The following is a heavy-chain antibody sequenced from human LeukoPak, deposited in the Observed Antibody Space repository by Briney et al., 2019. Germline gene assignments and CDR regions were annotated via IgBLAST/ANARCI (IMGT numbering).Heavy chain of an antibody. CDR2: INAGNGNT. V-gene: IGHV1-3*01. D-gene: IGHD3-10*01. CDR1: GYTFTSYA. J-gene: IGHJ4*02. Sequence: ASVEVSCKASGYTFTSYAMHWVRQAPGQRLEWMGWINAGNGNTKYSQKFQGRVTITRDTSASTAYMELSSLRSEDTAVYYCARSITMVRGVNTHFDYWGQGTLVTVSS. CDR3: ARSITMVRGVNTHFDY.